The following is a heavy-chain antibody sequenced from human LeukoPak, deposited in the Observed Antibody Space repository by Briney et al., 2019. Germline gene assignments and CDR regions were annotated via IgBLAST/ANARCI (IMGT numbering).Heavy chain of an antibody. CDR1: GDSVSSDSGG. CDR2: IYYRSQWYN. CDR3: ARGGLVRGSLNSLTGFDF. Sequence: SQTLSLTCDISGDSVSSDSGGWNWNRQSPSRGLEWLGRIYYRSQWYNDDAVSVKGRISINPDTAKNQFSLHLNSVTPDDTALYYCARGGLVRGSLNSLTGFDFWGQGTMVTVSS. D-gene: IGHD3-10*01. J-gene: IGHJ3*01. V-gene: IGHV6-1*01.